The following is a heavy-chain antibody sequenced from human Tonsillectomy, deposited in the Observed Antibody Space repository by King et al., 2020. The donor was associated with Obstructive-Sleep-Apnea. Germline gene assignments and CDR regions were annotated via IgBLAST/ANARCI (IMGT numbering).Heavy chain of an antibody. CDR2: ISYDGSNK. Sequence: VQLVESGGGVVQPGRSLRLSCAASGFTFSSYAMHWVRQAPGKGLEWVAVISYDGSNKYYADSVKGRFTISRDNSKNTLYLQMNSLRAEDTAVYYFARVTRSGRYPGDYYYGIDVWGQGTTVTVSS. CDR3: ARVTRSGRYPGDYYYGIDV. D-gene: IGHD1-26*01. J-gene: IGHJ6*02. CDR1: GFTFSSYA. V-gene: IGHV3-30*04.